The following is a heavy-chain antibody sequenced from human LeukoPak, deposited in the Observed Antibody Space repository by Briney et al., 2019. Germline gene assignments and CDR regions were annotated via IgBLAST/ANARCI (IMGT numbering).Heavy chain of an antibody. CDR1: GFTFSYAW. J-gene: IGHJ4*02. Sequence: GGSLRPSCAASGFTFSYAWMSWVRQAPGYGLEWVGRIKCKTDGGTTDYAAPVKGRFTISRDDSKNTLYLQMNSLKSEDTAVYYCATDLRGRGPNPLSSRIDYWGQGTLVTVSS. CDR2: IKCKTDGGTT. CDR3: ATDLRGRGPNPLSSRIDY. D-gene: IGHD2/OR15-2a*01. V-gene: IGHV3-15*01.